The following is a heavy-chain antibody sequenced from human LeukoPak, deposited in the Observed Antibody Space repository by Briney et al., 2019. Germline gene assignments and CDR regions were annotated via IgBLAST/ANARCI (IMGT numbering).Heavy chain of an antibody. D-gene: IGHD2-2*01. Sequence: GASVKVSCKASGYTFTGYYMHWVRQAPGQGLEWMGWINPNSGGTNYAQKFQGRVTMTRDTSISTAYMELSRLRSDDTAVYYCARDRSRKPAAMPPNWFDPWGQGTLVTVSS. J-gene: IGHJ5*02. CDR1: GYTFTGYY. CDR2: INPNSGGT. V-gene: IGHV1-2*02. CDR3: ARDRSRKPAAMPPNWFDP.